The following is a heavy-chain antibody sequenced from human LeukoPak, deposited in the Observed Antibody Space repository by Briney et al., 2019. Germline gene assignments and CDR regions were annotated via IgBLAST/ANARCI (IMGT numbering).Heavy chain of an antibody. V-gene: IGHV4-59*01. CDR1: GGSISSYY. J-gene: IGHJ4*02. CDR3: ARGVYIAAAQYGY. CDR2: IYYGGTT. D-gene: IGHD6-13*01. Sequence: SETLSLTCTVSGGSISSYYWSWIRQPPGKGLEWIGYIYYGGTTNYNPSLKSRVTISVDTSKNQLSLKLSSVTAADTAVYYCARGVYIAAAQYGYWGQGTLVTVSS.